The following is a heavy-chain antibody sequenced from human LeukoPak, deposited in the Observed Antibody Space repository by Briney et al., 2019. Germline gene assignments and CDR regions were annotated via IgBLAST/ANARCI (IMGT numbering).Heavy chain of an antibody. CDR3: ARDPVGYYGSGSYYRSPGAFDI. CDR2: VFTSGST. CDR1: GGSISSGSYY. D-gene: IGHD3-10*01. V-gene: IGHV4-61*02. J-gene: IGHJ3*02. Sequence: SETLSLTCIVSGGSISSGSYYWSWVRQPAGKGLEWIGRVFTSGSTDYNPSFKSRVTISVDTSKNQFSLKLSSVTAADTAVYYCARDPVGYYGSGSYYRSPGAFDIWGQGTMVTVSS.